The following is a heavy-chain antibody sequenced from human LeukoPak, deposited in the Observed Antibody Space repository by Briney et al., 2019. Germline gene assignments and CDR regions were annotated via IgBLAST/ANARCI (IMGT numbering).Heavy chain of an antibody. J-gene: IGHJ5*02. CDR2: IIPIFGTA. V-gene: IGHV1-69*06. CDR3: ARGASSSSASWFDP. Sequence: ASVKVSCKASGGTFITYAITWVRQAPGQGLEWMGGIIPIFGTANYAQKFQGRVTITADKSTSTAYMELSSLRSEDTAVYYCARGASSSSASWFDPWGQGTLVTVSS. CDR1: GGTFITYA. D-gene: IGHD6-6*01.